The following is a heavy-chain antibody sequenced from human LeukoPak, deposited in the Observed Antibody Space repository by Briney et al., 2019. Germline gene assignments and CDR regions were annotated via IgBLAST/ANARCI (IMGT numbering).Heavy chain of an antibody. CDR1: GFTFSGYW. V-gene: IGHV3-7*01. D-gene: IGHD1-26*01. Sequence: GGSLRLSCVASGFTFSGYWMSWVRQAPGKGPEWVANIKQDGSEIYYVDSVKGRFTISRDNAKNSLYLQMNSLRAEDTAVYYCARDKAVGPTLLDYWGQGTLVTVSS. J-gene: IGHJ4*02. CDR2: IKQDGSEI. CDR3: ARDKAVGPTLLDY.